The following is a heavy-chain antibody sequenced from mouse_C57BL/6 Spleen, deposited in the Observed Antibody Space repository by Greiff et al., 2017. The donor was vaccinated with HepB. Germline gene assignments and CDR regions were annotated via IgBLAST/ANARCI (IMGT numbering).Heavy chain of an antibody. CDR3: ARWGGRGYFDY. CDR2: INPGSGGT. CDR1: GYAFTNYL. D-gene: IGHD3-3*01. V-gene: IGHV1-54*01. J-gene: IGHJ2*01. Sequence: VKLMESGAELVRPGTSVKVSCKASGYAFTNYLIEWVKQRPGQGLEWIGVINPGSGGTNYNEKFKGKATLTADKSSSTAYMQLSSLTSEDSAVYFCARWGGRGYFDYWGQGTTLTVSS.